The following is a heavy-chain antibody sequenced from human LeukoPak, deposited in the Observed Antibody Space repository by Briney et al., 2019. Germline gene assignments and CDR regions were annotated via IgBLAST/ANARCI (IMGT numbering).Heavy chain of an antibody. CDR2: ISTDSYSI. Sequence: GRTATLACAASGFTFSTSNMTWVRQAPGKGLEWVSYISTDSYSISYADPVKGRFTISRDNAKNSLYLQMNSLRDEDTAVYYCAIDAWDLPLDAFDIWGQGPIVIV. J-gene: IGHJ3*02. D-gene: IGHD1-26*01. CDR3: AIDAWDLPLDAFDI. CDR1: GFTFSTSN. V-gene: IGHV3-48*02.